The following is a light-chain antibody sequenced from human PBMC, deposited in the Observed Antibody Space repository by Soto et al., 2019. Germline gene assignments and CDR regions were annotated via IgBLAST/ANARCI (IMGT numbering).Light chain of an antibody. Sequence: QLVLTQPPSVSGAPGQRVTISCPGSSSNIGAGFDVHWYQQLPGTAPKLLIYGNSNRPSGVPDRFSGSKSGTSASLAITGLQAEDEADYYCQSYDSSLSGYVFGTGTKLTVL. J-gene: IGLJ1*01. V-gene: IGLV1-40*01. CDR3: QSYDSSLSGYV. CDR1: SSNIGAGFD. CDR2: GNS.